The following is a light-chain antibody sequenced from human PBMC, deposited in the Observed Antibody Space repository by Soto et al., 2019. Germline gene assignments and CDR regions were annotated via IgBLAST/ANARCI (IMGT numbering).Light chain of an antibody. J-gene: IGKJ5*01. Sequence: DIQMTQSPSSLSASVGDRVTITCRASQTISTYLNWYQQRPGKAPNLLIYASSSLQSGVPPRFSGGGSGTDFTLTISSLQPEDFATYYCQQTYSIPITFGQGTRVEIK. CDR3: QQTYSIPIT. V-gene: IGKV1-39*01. CDR1: QTISTY. CDR2: ASS.